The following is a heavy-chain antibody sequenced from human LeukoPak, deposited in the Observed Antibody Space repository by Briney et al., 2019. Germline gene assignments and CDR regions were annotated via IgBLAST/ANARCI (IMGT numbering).Heavy chain of an antibody. CDR2: IYNDGST. J-gene: IGHJ3*02. CDR1: GFTVRNNY. V-gene: IGHV3-53*01. Sequence: GGSLRLSCAASGFTVRNNYMSWLRQAPGKGLEWVSVIYNDGSTYYADFVKGRFTISRDNSKNTLYLEMNSLGAEDTAVYFCAGAGGGTYYYDSSGYSGAFDIWGQGTMVTVSS. D-gene: IGHD3-22*01. CDR3: AGAGGGTYYYDSSGYSGAFDI.